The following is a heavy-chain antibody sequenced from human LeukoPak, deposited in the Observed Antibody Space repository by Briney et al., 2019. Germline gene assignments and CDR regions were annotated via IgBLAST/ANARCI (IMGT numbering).Heavy chain of an antibody. J-gene: IGHJ4*02. D-gene: IGHD3-10*01. CDR2: IWYDGSNM. Sequence: GRSLGLSCAASGFTFSSYGMHWVRQAPGKGLEWVAVIWYDGSNMYYADSVKGRFTISRDNSKNTLYLQMNSLRAEDTAVYFCARAGHGSIIYFDYWGQGTLVTVSS. CDR3: ARAGHGSIIYFDY. CDR1: GFTFSSYG. V-gene: IGHV3-33*01.